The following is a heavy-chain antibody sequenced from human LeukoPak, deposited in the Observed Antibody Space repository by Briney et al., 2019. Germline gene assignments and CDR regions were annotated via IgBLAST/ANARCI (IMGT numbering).Heavy chain of an antibody. V-gene: IGHV3-7*03. D-gene: IGHD7-27*01. CDR3: ARPRDLSASWGFDY. CDR1: GFTFSSYW. CDR2: IKQDGSEK. Sequence: PGGSLRLSCAASGFTFSSYWMSWVRQAPGKGLEWVANIKQDGSEKYYVDSVKGRFTISRDNAKNSLYLQMNSLRAEDTAVYYCARPRDLSASWGFDYWGQGTLVTVSS. J-gene: IGHJ4*02.